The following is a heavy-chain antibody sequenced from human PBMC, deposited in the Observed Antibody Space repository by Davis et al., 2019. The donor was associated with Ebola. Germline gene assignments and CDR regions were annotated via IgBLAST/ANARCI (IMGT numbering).Heavy chain of an antibody. J-gene: IGHJ2*01. V-gene: IGHV5-10-1*01. CDR2: IDPGASYT. Sequence: GESLKISCQGSGYSFSTYWINWVRQMPGKGLEWMGRIDPGASYTDSSPSFQGHVTMSTDKSINTAYLQWSSLKALDTAIYYCARGPATRWYFDLWGRGTLVTVSS. CDR3: ARGPATRWYFDL. CDR1: GYSFSTYW. D-gene: IGHD2-15*01.